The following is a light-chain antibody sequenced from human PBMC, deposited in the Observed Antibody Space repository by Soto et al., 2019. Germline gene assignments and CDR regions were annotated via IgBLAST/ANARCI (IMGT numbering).Light chain of an antibody. CDR3: QQRSTSIT. Sequence: IVLTQSPATLSLWPGETAILTCRASQTVSSYLSWYQHKPGQAPRLLIYDASKRAPGIPARFSGSGSGTDFTLTISSLEPEDFAVYYCQQRSTSITFGQGTRQEIE. CDR1: QTVSSY. J-gene: IGKJ5*01. V-gene: IGKV3-11*01. CDR2: DAS.